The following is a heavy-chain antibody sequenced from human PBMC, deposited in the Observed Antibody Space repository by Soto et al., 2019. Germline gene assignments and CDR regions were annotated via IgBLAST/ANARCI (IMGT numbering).Heavy chain of an antibody. CDR3: ARVLYYDFWSGYHDYYYYGMDV. V-gene: IGHV1-69*06. J-gene: IGHJ6*02. Sequence: QVQLVQSGAEVKKPGSSVKVSCKASGGTFSSYAISWVRQAPGQGLEWMGGIIPIFGTANCAQKFQGRVTITADKSTSTAYMELSSLRSEDTAVYYCARVLYYDFWSGYHDYYYYGMDVWGQGTTVTVSS. D-gene: IGHD3-3*01. CDR1: GGTFSSYA. CDR2: IIPIFGTA.